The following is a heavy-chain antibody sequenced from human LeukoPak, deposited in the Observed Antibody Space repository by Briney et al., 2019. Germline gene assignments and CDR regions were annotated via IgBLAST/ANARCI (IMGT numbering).Heavy chain of an antibody. V-gene: IGHV3-48*02. Sequence: GGSLRPSCAASGFTFSSYSMNWVRQAPGKGLEWVSYISSSSTIYYADSVKGRFTISRDNAKNSLYLQMNSLRDEDTAVYYCARGLTGTTLAYWGQGTLVTVSS. D-gene: IGHD7-27*01. CDR1: GFTFSSYS. J-gene: IGHJ4*02. CDR2: ISSSSTI. CDR3: ARGLTGTTLAY.